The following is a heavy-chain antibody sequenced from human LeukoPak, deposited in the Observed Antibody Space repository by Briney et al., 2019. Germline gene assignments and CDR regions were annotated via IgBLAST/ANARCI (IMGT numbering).Heavy chain of an antibody. CDR3: ARASGSYWWFDS. D-gene: IGHD1-26*01. CDR1: GYRFNSYG. J-gene: IGHJ5*01. CDR2: VNPNSGDT. V-gene: IGHV1-2*02. Sequence: ASVKVSCKASGYRFNSYGINWVRQAPGQGLEWMGCVNPNSGDTNYAQKFQGSVTMTRDTSISTVYMELSRLRSDDTAVYYCARASGSYWWFDSWGQGTLVTVSS.